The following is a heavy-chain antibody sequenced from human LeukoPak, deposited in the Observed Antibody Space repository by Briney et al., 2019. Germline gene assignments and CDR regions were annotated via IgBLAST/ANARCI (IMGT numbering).Heavy chain of an antibody. CDR3: ARCLPSYYYMDV. Sequence: GIFYPGDSDTTYSPSFQGQVTISADKSISTAYLQWSSLKASDTAMYYCARCLPSYYYMDVWGKGTTVTVSS. CDR2: FYPGDSDT. V-gene: IGHV5-51*01. J-gene: IGHJ6*03.